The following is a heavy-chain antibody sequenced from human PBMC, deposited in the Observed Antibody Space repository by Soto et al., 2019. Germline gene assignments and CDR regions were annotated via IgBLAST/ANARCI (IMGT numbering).Heavy chain of an antibody. J-gene: IGHJ2*01. V-gene: IGHV1-46*01. CDR3: AREKYITGTSWYFDL. D-gene: IGHD1-7*01. CDR2: INPSGGST. CDR1: GYTFTSYY. Sequence: ASVKVSWKASGYTFTSYYMHWVRQAPGQGLEWMGIINPSGGSTSYAQKSQGRVTMTRDTSTSTVYMELSSLRSEDTAVYYCAREKYITGTSWYFDLWGRGTLVTVSA.